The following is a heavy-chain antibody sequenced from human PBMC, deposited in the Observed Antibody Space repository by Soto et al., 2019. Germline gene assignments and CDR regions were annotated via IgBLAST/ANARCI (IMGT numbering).Heavy chain of an antibody. D-gene: IGHD3-22*01. CDR1: GFTFSSYA. J-gene: IGHJ3*02. CDR3: AKSPMYYYDSSGYYYHDAFDI. CDR2: IGGSGGST. Sequence: GGSLRLSCAASGFTFSSYAMSWVRQAPGKGREWVSAIGGSGGSTYYADSVKDRFTISRDDSKKTLYLQMNSLRAEDTAVYYCAKSPMYYYDSSGYYYHDAFDIWGQGTMVTVSS. V-gene: IGHV3-23*01.